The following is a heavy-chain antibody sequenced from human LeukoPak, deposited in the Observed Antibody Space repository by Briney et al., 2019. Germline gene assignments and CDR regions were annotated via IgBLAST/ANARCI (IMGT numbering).Heavy chain of an antibody. CDR2: IIPIFGTA. D-gene: IGHD3-22*01. Sequence: SSVKVSCKASGGTFSSYAISWVRQAPGQGLEWMGRIIPIFGTANYAQKFQGRVTITTDESTSTAYMELSRLRSDDTAVYYCAREEYYYDSSGYYYLVDYWGQGTLVTVSS. J-gene: IGHJ4*02. V-gene: IGHV1-69*05. CDR1: GGTFSSYA. CDR3: AREEYYYDSSGYYYLVDY.